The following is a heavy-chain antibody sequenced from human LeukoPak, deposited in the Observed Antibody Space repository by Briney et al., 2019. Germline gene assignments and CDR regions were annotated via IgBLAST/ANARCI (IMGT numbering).Heavy chain of an antibody. CDR3: AAGVYYDILTGYFFTSRQQFDH. D-gene: IGHD3-9*01. J-gene: IGHJ4*02. CDR1: GGTFSSYA. Sequence: ASVKVSCKASGGTFSSYAISWVRQAPGQGLEWMGGIIPIFGTANYAQKFQGRVTITADESTSTAYMELSSLRSEDTAVYYCAAGVYYDILTGYFFTSRQQFDHWGQGTLVTVSS. V-gene: IGHV1-69*01. CDR2: IIPIFGTA.